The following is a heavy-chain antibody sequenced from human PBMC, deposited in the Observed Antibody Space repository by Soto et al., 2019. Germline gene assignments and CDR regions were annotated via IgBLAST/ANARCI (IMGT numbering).Heavy chain of an antibody. J-gene: IGHJ6*02. V-gene: IGHV1-8*01. Sequence: QVQLVQSGAEVKKPGASVKVSCKASGYTFTSYDINWVRQATGQGLEWMGWMNPNSGNTGYAQKFKGRVTMTRNTSISTAYMELSSLRSEDTAVYYCARAEGYCSSTSCYYYYGMDVWGQGTTVTVSS. CDR1: GYTFTSYD. CDR3: ARAEGYCSSTSCYYYYGMDV. CDR2: MNPNSGNT. D-gene: IGHD2-2*01.